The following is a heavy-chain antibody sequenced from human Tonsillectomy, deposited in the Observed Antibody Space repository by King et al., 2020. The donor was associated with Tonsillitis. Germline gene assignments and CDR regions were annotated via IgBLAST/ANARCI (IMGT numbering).Heavy chain of an antibody. D-gene: IGHD3-3*01. Sequence: VQLVESGGGLVQPGRSLRLSCTASGFTFGDYAMNWVRQAPGKGLEWVGFIRSNAYGGTTEYAASVKGRFIISRDDSKSIAYLHVNSLKTEDTAVYYCTRDMESGVEGVVPLDYWGQRTLVTVSS. CDR2: IRSNAYGGTT. CDR3: TRDMESGVEGVVPLDY. V-gene: IGHV3-49*04. CDR1: GFTFGDYA. J-gene: IGHJ4*02.